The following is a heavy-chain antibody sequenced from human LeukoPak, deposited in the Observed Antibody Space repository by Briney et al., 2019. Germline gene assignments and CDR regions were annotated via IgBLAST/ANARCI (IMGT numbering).Heavy chain of an antibody. D-gene: IGHD7-27*01. V-gene: IGHV4-59*01. CDR3: ARGANWGSPDY. CDR2: IYYSGTT. Sequence: SETLSLTCTVSGGSISSDYWSWIRQSPGEGQEWVGYIYYSGTTSYNPSLKSRVTISLDTSKNHFSLKLSSLTAADTAVYYCARGANWGSPDYWGQGTLVTVPS. J-gene: IGHJ4*02. CDR1: GGSISSDY.